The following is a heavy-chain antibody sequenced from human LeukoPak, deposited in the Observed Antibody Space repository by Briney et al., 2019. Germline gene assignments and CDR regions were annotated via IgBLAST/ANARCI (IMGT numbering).Heavy chain of an antibody. D-gene: IGHD6-19*01. J-gene: IGHJ4*02. V-gene: IGHV3-23*01. CDR1: GFTFSSYA. CDR2: ISGSGGST. CDR3: AKDPLPELAVAPQSGFDY. Sequence: QLWGSLRLSCAASGFTFSSYAMSWVRQAPGKGLEWVSAISGSGGSTYYADSVKGRFTISRDNSKNTLYLQMNSLRAEDTAVYYCAKDPLPELAVAPQSGFDYWGQGTLVTVSS.